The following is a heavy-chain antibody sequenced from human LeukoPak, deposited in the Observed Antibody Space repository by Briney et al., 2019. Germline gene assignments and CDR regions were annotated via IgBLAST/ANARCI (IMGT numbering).Heavy chain of an antibody. CDR2: IRYDGSNE. D-gene: IGHD5-18*01. J-gene: IGHJ4*02. CDR3: ANSLQGFSYGPGPLDY. CDR1: GFTFSSYG. Sequence: GGSLRLSCAASGFTFSSYGMHWVRQAPGKGLEWMSFIRYDGSNEYYADSVKGRFTISGDNSKNTPYLQMNSLRAEDTAVYYCANSLQGFSYGPGPLDYWGQGTLVTVSS. V-gene: IGHV3-30*02.